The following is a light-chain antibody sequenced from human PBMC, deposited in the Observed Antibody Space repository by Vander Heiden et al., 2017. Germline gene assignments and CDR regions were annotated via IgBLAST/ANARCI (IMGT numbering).Light chain of an antibody. Sequence: DIQLTQSPSTLSASVGAILTITCRASQSIRGWLAWYQQKPGKAPKRLIYKASSLQSGVPTRFSGSGSETEFTLTISGLQPDDFATYYCQQYNSYSWTFGQGTKVEIK. J-gene: IGKJ1*01. CDR3: QQYNSYSWT. V-gene: IGKV1-5*03. CDR2: KAS. CDR1: QSIRGW.